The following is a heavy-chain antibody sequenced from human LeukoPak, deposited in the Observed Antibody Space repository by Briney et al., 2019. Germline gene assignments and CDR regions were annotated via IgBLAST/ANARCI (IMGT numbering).Heavy chain of an antibody. Sequence: QPGGSLRLSCAASGFTFSSYDMNWVRQAPGKGLEWVAFIRYDGSNKYYADSVKGRFTISRDNAKNSLYLQMNSLRAEDTAVYYCARDDGSSWLFDAFDIWGQGTMVTVSS. J-gene: IGHJ3*02. CDR2: IRYDGSNK. CDR1: GFTFSSYD. CDR3: ARDDGSSWLFDAFDI. D-gene: IGHD6-13*01. V-gene: IGHV3-30*02.